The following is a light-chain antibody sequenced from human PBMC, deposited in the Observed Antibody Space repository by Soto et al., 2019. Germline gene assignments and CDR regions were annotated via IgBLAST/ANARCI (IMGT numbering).Light chain of an antibody. CDR3: QQRSTWPLT. CDR2: DAS. V-gene: IGKV3-11*01. CDR1: QSVRTY. Sequence: EIVLTQSPGTLSLSAGERATLSCRASQSVRTYLAWYQQKSGRAPRLLIYDASNRATGIPARFSGSGSGTDFTLSISSLEPEDFAVYCCQQRSTWPLTFGGGTKVDIK. J-gene: IGKJ4*01.